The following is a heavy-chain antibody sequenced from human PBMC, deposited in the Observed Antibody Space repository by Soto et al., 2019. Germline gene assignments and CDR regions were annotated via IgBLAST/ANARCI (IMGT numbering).Heavy chain of an antibody. CDR3: ARDQRDKFSTGWYRIDY. D-gene: IGHD6-19*01. CDR2: VSYNGGHE. CDR1: GFNFSTYA. Sequence: QVQLVESGGGVVQPGRSLRVSCAASGFNFSTYAMHWVRQAPGKGLEWVAVVSYNGGHEFYADSVKGRFTISRDNSKNTLDLEMRSLRVEETAVYYCARDQRDKFSTGWYRIDYWGQGTLVTVSS. J-gene: IGHJ4*02. V-gene: IGHV3-30-3*01.